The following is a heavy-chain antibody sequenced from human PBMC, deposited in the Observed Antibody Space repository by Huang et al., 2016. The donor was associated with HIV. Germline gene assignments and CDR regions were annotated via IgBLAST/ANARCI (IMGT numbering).Heavy chain of an antibody. CDR3: ARLIGSPSFYYGLDV. CDR1: GSRFRSNL. V-gene: IGHV5-51*01. J-gene: IGHJ6*02. D-gene: IGHD3-10*01. Sequence: EVQLVRSGAEVKKPGESLKISCKGSGSRFRSNLIGWVRQWPGKGREWMGIIYPGDSDTRYSPSFQGQVTISADKSINTAYLQWSSLKASDTAMYYCARLIGSPSFYYGLDVWGQGTTVTVSS. CDR2: IYPGDSDT.